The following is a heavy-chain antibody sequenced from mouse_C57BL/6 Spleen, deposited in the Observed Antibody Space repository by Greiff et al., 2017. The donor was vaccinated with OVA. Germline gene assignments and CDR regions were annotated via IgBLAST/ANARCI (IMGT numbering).Heavy chain of an antibody. CDR1: GYTFTDYY. Sequence: EVQLQQSGPVLVKPGASVKMSCKASGYTFTDYYMNWVKQSHGKSLEWIGVINPYNGGTSYNQKFKGKATLTVGKSSSTAYMELNSLTSEDSAVYYCARRDSSGSNFDYWGQGTTLTVSS. J-gene: IGHJ2*01. V-gene: IGHV1-19*01. CDR3: ARRDSSGSNFDY. CDR2: INPYNGGT. D-gene: IGHD3-2*02.